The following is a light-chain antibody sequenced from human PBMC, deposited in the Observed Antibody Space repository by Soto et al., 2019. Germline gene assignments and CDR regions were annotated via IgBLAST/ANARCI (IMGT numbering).Light chain of an antibody. CDR3: QQYNNLLPVT. V-gene: IGKV3-15*01. CDR1: QSVSSSY. CDR2: GAS. Sequence: DIGSTQAPTTRSIYPEEQATLSCKALQSVSSSYLAWYQQKPGQAPRLLIYGASTRATGIPARFSGSGSGTEFTLTISSLQSEDFAVYYCQQYNNLLPVTFGQGT. J-gene: IGKJ1*01.